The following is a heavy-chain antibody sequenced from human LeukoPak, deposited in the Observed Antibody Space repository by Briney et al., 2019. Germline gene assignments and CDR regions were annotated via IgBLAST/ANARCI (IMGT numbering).Heavy chain of an antibody. CDR1: GGTFSSYA. CDR3: ARARRSGSSWYSLDY. D-gene: IGHD6-13*01. Sequence: GASVKVSCKASGGTFSSYAISWVRQAPGQGLEWMGGIIPIFGTANYAQKFQGRVTITADESTSTAYMELSSLRSEDTAVYYCARARRSGSSWYSLDYWGQGTLVTVSS. J-gene: IGHJ4*02. V-gene: IGHV1-69*13. CDR2: IIPIFGTA.